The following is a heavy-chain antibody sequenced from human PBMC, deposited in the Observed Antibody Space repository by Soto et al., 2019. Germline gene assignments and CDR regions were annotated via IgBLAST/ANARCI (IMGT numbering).Heavy chain of an antibody. V-gene: IGHV3-11*06. D-gene: IGHD1-26*01. CDR1: GFNFGDYY. CDR3: ARLRVGVNWYFDL. Sequence: QMQLVESGGGLVKPGGSLRLSCAASGFNFGDYYTSWVRQAPGKGLEWVSFVSSTGSYTKYSDSVGGRFTVSRDNGKNSLHLQLNSLRVEDTAVYYCARLRVGVNWYFDLWGRGTLVTVSS. J-gene: IGHJ2*01. CDR2: VSSTGSYT.